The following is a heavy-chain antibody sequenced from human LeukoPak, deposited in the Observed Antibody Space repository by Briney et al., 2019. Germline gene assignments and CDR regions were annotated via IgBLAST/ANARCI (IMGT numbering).Heavy chain of an antibody. V-gene: IGHV3-9*01. Sequence: SGGSLRLSCAASGFTFDDYAMHWVRQAPGKGLEWVSGISWNSGSIGYADSVKGRFTISRDNAKNSLYLQMNSLRAEDTALYYCAKDKGSTVTPGFDYWGQGTLVTVSS. J-gene: IGHJ4*02. D-gene: IGHD4-17*01. CDR3: AKDKGSTVTPGFDY. CDR1: GFTFDDYA. CDR2: ISWNSGSI.